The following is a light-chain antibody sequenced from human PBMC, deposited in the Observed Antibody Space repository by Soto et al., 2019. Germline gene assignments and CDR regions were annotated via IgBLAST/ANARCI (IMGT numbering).Light chain of an antibody. CDR1: QSVRSN. J-gene: IGKJ1*01. CDR3: QQYDNWPRT. V-gene: IGKV3-15*01. Sequence: EEVMTQSLATLSASPGERATLCCRASQSVRSNLAWYQQKPGQPPRLLIYDASTRATGIPSRFSGSGSGTEFTLTISSLKSEDFAVYYCQQYDNWPRTFGQGTKVDIK. CDR2: DAS.